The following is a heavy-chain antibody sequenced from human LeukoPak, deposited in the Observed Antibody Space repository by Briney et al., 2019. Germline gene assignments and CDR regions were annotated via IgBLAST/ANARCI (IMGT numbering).Heavy chain of an antibody. D-gene: IGHD2-8*01. CDR1: GFTFSSYE. Sequence: PGGSLRLSCAASGFTFSSYEMNWVRQAPGKGLEWVSYFSSSGSTIYYADSVKGRFTISRDNAKNSLNLQMNSLRAEDTAVYYCARIIDPLGVNDYWGQRTLATVSS. CDR2: FSSSGSTI. J-gene: IGHJ4*02. CDR3: ARIIDPLGVNDY. V-gene: IGHV3-48*03.